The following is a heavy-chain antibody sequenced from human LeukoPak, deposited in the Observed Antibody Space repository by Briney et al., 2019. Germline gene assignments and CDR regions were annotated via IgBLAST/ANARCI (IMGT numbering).Heavy chain of an antibody. D-gene: IGHD3-10*01. Sequence: GASVKVSCKASGYTFTGYHMHWVRQAPGQGLEWMGWINPNSGGTNYAQKFQGRVTITADESTSTAYMELSSLRSEDTAVYYCARVMSGLGSYYMAAFDNWGQGTLVTVSS. CDR2: INPNSGGT. J-gene: IGHJ4*02. CDR1: GYTFTGYH. V-gene: IGHV1-2*02. CDR3: ARVMSGLGSYYMAAFDN.